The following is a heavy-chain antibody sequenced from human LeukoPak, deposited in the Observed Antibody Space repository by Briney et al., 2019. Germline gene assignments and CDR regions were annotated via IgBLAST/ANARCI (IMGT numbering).Heavy chain of an antibody. CDR2: INHSGST. CDR3: ARGRYSYGYFGY. CDR1: GGSFSGYY. J-gene: IGHJ4*02. D-gene: IGHD5-18*01. Sequence: PSETLSLTCAVDGGSFSGYYWSWVRQPPGKGLEWVGEINHSGSTNYNPSLKSRVTISADTSKNQFSLKLSSVTAADTAVYYCARGRYSYGYFGYWGQGTLVTVSS. V-gene: IGHV4-34*01.